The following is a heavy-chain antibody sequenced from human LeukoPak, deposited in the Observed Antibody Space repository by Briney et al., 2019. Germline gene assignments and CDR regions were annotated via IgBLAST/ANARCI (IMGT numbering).Heavy chain of an antibody. J-gene: IGHJ6*02. V-gene: IGHV3-21*01. CDR3: ARGYSSSSGHGMDV. D-gene: IGHD6-6*01. CDR2: ISSSSSYI. Sequence: PGGSLRLSCAASGFTFSSYSMNWVRQAPGKGLEWVSSISSSSSYIYYADSVKGRFTIPRDKAKNTLYLQVNSLRAEDTAVYYCARGYSSSSGHGMDVWGQGTTVTVSS. CDR1: GFTFSSYS.